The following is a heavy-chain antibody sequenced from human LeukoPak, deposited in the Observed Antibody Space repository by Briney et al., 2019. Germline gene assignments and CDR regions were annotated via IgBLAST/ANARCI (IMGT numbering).Heavy chain of an antibody. D-gene: IGHD6-6*01. V-gene: IGHV3-33*06. CDR2: IWYDGSNK. CDR3: AKDSSGSSSDFDY. Sequence: GGSLRLSCAASGFTFSGSAMHWVRQAPGKGLEWVAVIWYDGSNKYYADSVKGRLTISRDNSKNTLYLQMNSLRAEDTAVYYCAKDSSGSSSDFDYWGQGTLVTVSS. J-gene: IGHJ4*02. CDR1: GFTFSGSA.